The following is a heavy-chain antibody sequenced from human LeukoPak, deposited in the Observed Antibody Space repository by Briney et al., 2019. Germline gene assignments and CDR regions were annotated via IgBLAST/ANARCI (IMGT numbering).Heavy chain of an antibody. CDR3: ARDRVDYYGSGSYSTIYYFDY. Sequence: GGSLRLSCAASGFTFSDYYMSWIRQAPGKGLEWVSYISSSSSYINYADSVKGRFTISRDNAKNSLYLQMNSLRAEDTAVYYCARDRVDYYGSGSYSTIYYFDYWGQGTLVTVSS. V-gene: IGHV3-11*06. CDR1: GFTFSDYY. D-gene: IGHD3-10*01. CDR2: ISSSSSYI. J-gene: IGHJ4*02.